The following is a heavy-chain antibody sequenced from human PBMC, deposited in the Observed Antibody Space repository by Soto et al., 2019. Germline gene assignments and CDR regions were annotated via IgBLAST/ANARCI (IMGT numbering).Heavy chain of an antibody. D-gene: IGHD3-10*01. Sequence: GGSLRLSCAASGFTFSSYAMHWVRQAPGKGLEWVAVISYDGNNKYYADSVKGRFTISRDNAKNTLYLQMNSLGAEDTAVYYCAGARGRPKDPDLDYWGQGTLVTVSS. V-gene: IGHV3-30-3*01. CDR1: GFTFSSYA. CDR2: ISYDGNNK. J-gene: IGHJ4*02. CDR3: AGARGRPKDPDLDY.